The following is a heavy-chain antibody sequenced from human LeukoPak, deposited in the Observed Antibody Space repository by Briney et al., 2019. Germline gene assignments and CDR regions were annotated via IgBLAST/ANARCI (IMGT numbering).Heavy chain of an antibody. J-gene: IGHJ6*04. V-gene: IGHV4-61*09. Sequence: PSQTLSLTCTVSGDSLTSGSRYWSWIRQPAGKGLEWIGHFYSSTRTTYNPSLESRVTVSGDTAKNQFSLKLDSVTAADTAVYFCARCMSELDYGDYAYYYHMDVWGKGATVTVSS. CDR2: FYSSTRT. CDR1: GDSLTSGSRY. CDR3: ARCMSELDYGDYAYYYHMDV. D-gene: IGHD4-17*01.